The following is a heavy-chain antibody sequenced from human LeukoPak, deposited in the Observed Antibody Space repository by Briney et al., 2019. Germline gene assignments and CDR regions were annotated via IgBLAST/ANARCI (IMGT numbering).Heavy chain of an antibody. CDR3: AAVSGDYTLLDS. J-gene: IGHJ5*01. Sequence: ASVEVSCKVSGYTLSDLSMHWVRQAPGKGLEWMGGVDPDDGERIYAQKFQGRVTMTEDTSTNTAYMELSRLRSDDAAVYYCAAVSGDYTLLDSWGQGTLVTVST. V-gene: IGHV1-24*01. D-gene: IGHD7-27*01. CDR2: VDPDDGER. CDR1: GYTLSDLS.